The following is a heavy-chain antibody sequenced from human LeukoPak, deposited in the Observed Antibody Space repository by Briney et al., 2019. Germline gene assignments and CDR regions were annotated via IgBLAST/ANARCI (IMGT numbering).Heavy chain of an antibody. D-gene: IGHD6-19*01. CDR3: ARGPGVSGWYNY. J-gene: IGHJ4*02. CDR1: GGSFSGYY. V-gene: IGHV4-34*01. CDR2: INHSGST. Sequence: SETLSLTCAVYGGSFSGYYWSWIRQPPGKGLEWIGEINHSGSTNYNPSLKSRVTISVDTSKNQFSLKLSSVTAADTAVYCCARGPGVSGWYNYWGQGTLVTVSS.